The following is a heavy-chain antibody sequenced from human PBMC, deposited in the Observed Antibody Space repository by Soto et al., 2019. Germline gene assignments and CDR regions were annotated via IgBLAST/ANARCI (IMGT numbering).Heavy chain of an antibody. V-gene: IGHV1-2*02. Sequence: ASVKVYCKGCGYSLRGNYIHWVRQPPGQGLEWMGWINPNSSGTVYAQKFQGRVTMTRDTSLTTVYMQLNRLTSDDSAVYYCAIDFIETAPTKNYTLAWRHAIPVTVQ. D-gene: IGHD1-7*01. CDR3: AIDFIETAPTKNYTLAWRHAIPVTVQ. CDR1: GYSLRGNY. J-gene: IGHJ1*01. CDR2: INPNSSGT.